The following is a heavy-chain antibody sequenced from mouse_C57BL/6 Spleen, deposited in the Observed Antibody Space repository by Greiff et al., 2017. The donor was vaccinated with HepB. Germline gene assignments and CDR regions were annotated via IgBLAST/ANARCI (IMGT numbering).Heavy chain of an antibody. CDR3: MRGASMDY. J-gene: IGHJ4*01. Sequence: QVQLQQSGPELVKPGASVKISCKASGYAFSSSWMNWVKQRPGKGLEWIGRIYPGDGDTNYNGKFKGKATLTADKSSSTAYMQLTSLTSEDSAVYCCMRGASMDYWGQGTSVTGSS. V-gene: IGHV1-82*01. CDR2: IYPGDGDT. CDR1: GYAFSSSW.